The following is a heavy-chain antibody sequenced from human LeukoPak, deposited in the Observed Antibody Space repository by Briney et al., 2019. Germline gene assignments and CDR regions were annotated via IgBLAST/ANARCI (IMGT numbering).Heavy chain of an antibody. D-gene: IGHD2-15*01. CDR3: ARGLRIFAFDY. CDR1: GFTVSRNY. J-gene: IGHJ4*02. CDR2: IYSGGST. V-gene: IGHV3-53*01. Sequence: GGSLSVPCVASGFTVSRNYMSWVRQAPAKGLEWVSVIYSGGSTYYADSVKGRFTISRDNSKNTPYLQMNSLRAEDTAVYYCARGLRIFAFDYWGQGTLVTVSS.